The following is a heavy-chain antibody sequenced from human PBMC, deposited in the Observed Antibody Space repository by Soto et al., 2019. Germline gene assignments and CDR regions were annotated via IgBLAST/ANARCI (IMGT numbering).Heavy chain of an antibody. CDR3: TRSDSSGYYFWFDP. Sequence: ASVKVSCKASGYTFTSYGISWVRQAPGQGLEWMGWISAYNGNTNYAQKLQGRVTMTTDTSTSTAYMELRSLRSDDTAVYYCTRSDSSGYYFWFDPWGQGTLVTVSS. D-gene: IGHD3-22*01. CDR2: ISAYNGNT. CDR1: GYTFTSYG. V-gene: IGHV1-18*01. J-gene: IGHJ5*02.